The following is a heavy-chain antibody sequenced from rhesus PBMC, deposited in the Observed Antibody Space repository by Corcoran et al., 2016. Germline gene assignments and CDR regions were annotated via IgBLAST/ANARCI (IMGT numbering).Heavy chain of an antibody. CDR2: IYVSRGST. V-gene: IGHV4-76*01. CDR3: ARGRAAAGRFDY. Sequence: QVQLQESGPGVVKPSETLSLTCAVVGGSISGGYDWSWIHQPQGNGLAWSGYIYVSRGSTNYNPSLKHRVTILQAAAKNEFYLNLSTVTTADTAVYDCARGRAAAGRFDYWGQGVLVTVSS. CDR1: GGSISGGYD. J-gene: IGHJ4*01. D-gene: IGHD6-31*01.